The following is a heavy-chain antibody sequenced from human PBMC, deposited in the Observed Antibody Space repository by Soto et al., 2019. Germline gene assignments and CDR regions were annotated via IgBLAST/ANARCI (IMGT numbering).Heavy chain of an antibody. J-gene: IGHJ1*01. D-gene: IGHD3-16*01. Sequence: ETLSLTCTVSGDSVGTGGNHWDCIRQSPGGRLEWIGIVYYSASSYYNPSLRSRVTISLNLSANQISLRLTSVTAADAAVYFCARRRDTNTVGGLDVWAQGILVTIFS. CDR3: ARRRDTNTVGGLDV. V-gene: IGHV4-39*01. CDR1: GDSVGTGGNH. CDR2: VYYSASS.